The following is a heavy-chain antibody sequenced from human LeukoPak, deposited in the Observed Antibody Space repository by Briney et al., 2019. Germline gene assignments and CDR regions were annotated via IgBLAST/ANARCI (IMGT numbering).Heavy chain of an antibody. V-gene: IGHV3-66*01. CDR2: IYNDGST. CDR1: GFTVNNNY. J-gene: IGHJ4*02. Sequence: GGSLRLSCAASGFTVNNNYMSWVRQPPGKGLEWVSLIYNDGSTYYAESVKGRFTISRDNSKNTLYLQMNNLRPEDTAVYYCARDAGALTCWGQGTLVTVSS. CDR3: ARDAGALTC. D-gene: IGHD3-10*01.